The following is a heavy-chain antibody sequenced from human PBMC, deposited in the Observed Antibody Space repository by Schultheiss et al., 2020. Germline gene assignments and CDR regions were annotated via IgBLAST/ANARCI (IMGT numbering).Heavy chain of an antibody. D-gene: IGHD3-10*01. CDR2: IYPGDSDT. Sequence: GGSLRLSCKGSGYSFTNFWIGWVRQMPGKGLEWMGIIYPGDSDTRYSPSFQGHVTISADKSISTAYLQWSSLKASDTAMYYCARRITMVRADAFDIWGQGTMVTVSS. CDR3: ARRITMVRADAFDI. CDR1: GYSFTNFW. V-gene: IGHV5-51*01. J-gene: IGHJ3*02.